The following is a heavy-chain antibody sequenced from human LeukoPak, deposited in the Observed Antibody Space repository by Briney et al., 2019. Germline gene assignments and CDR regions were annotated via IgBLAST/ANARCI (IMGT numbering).Heavy chain of an antibody. J-gene: IGHJ6*02. Sequence: SETLSLTCTVSGGSISGYYWSWIRQPAGKGLEWIGRSYTSGGTNYNPSLKSRVTMSVDTSKNQFSLKLSSVTAADTAVYYCAGGLDYDNGMDVWGQGTTVTVSS. CDR1: GGSISGYY. CDR2: SYTSGGT. D-gene: IGHD6-19*01. CDR3: AGGLDYDNGMDV. V-gene: IGHV4-4*07.